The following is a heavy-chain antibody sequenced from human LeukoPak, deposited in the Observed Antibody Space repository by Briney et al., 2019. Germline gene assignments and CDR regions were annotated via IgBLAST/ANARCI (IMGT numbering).Heavy chain of an antibody. CDR3: ARGLPNYYGMDV. CDR1: GFTFSSYL. Sequence: GGSLRLSCAASGFTFSSYLMSWVRQAPGKGLEWVATIKEDGNEKYYVDSVKGRFIISRDNAKNTVYLQMNSLRTEDTAVYYCARGLPNYYGMDVWGQGTTVTVSS. V-gene: IGHV3-7*01. J-gene: IGHJ6*02. CDR2: IKEDGNEK.